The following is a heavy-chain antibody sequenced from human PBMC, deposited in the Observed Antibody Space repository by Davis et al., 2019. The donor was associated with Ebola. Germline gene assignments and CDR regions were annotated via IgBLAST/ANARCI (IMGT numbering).Heavy chain of an antibody. V-gene: IGHV6-1*01. CDR3: ARDPPYDQGYDY. CDR2: TYYRSTRYV. D-gene: IGHD3-22*01. J-gene: IGHJ4*02. CDR1: GDSVSSNTAA. Sequence: SQTLSLTCAISGDSVSSNTAAWNWIRQSPSRGLEWLGRTYYRSTRYVDYAVSVKGRMTITSDTSKNQFSLQLTSVTPEDTAAYYCARDPPYDQGYDYWGQGILVTVSS.